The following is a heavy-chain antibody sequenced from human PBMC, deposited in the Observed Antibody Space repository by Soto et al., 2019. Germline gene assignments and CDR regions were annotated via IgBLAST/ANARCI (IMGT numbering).Heavy chain of an antibody. V-gene: IGHV3-7*05. Sequence: VRSLRLSCVASGFNFSNYWMTWARQAPGKGLEWVANINQHGTEKFYVGSVEGRFSISRDNAYHSVYLQMNSLRAEDTAFYYCVTDIFDYWGQGTSVTVSS. CDR3: VTDIFDY. CDR1: GFNFSNYW. D-gene: IGHD3-9*01. CDR2: INQHGTEK. J-gene: IGHJ4*02.